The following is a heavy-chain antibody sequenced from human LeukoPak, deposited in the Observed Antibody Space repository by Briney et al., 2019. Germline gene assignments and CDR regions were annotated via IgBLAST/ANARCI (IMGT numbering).Heavy chain of an antibody. Sequence: SETLSLNCTGSGGSISSGDYYWSWIRQPAGKGLEYIGRIYHSGSTNNNPSLKSRVTISVDMSKNQFSLKLSSVSAADTAVYYCARVSGWYGEDAFDIWGQGTKVTVSS. CDR2: IYHSGST. V-gene: IGHV4-61*02. J-gene: IGHJ3*02. CDR3: ARVSGWYGEDAFDI. D-gene: IGHD6-19*01. CDR1: GGSISSGDYY.